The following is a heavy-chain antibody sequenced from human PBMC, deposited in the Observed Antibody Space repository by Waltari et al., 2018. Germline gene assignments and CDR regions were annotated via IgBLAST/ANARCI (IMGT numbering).Heavy chain of an antibody. V-gene: IGHV6-1*01. CDR3: ARTKPATYYFYGMDV. J-gene: IGHJ6*02. CDR1: VARVSSTRAA. Sequence: QIQLQQSGPRLVKPSQTLSLTCVISVARVSSTRAAWNWIRQSPSRGLEWLGRTYYRSKWYNDYAVSVESRITINPDTSKNQFSLHLNSVTPEDTAVYYCARTKPATYYFYGMDVWGQGTTVTVSS. D-gene: IGHD2-2*01. CDR2: TYYRSKWYN.